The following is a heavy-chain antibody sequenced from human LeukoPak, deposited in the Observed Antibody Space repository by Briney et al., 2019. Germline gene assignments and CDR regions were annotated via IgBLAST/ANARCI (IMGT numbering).Heavy chain of an antibody. CDR3: ARGGGGYSYGFRRVRFDP. CDR2: IYYSGST. Sequence: SETLSLTCTVSGGSISSGDYYWSWIRQPPGKGLEWIGYIYYSGSTYYNPSLKSRVTISVDTSKNQFSLKLSSVTAADTAVYYCARGGGGYSYGFRRVRFDPWGQGTLVTVSS. D-gene: IGHD5-18*01. J-gene: IGHJ5*02. CDR1: GGSISSGDYY. V-gene: IGHV4-30-4*01.